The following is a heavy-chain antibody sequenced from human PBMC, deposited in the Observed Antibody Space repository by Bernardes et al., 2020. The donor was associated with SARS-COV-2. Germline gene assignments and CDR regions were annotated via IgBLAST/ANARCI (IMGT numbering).Heavy chain of an antibody. D-gene: IGHD2-15*01. CDR1: GFSVSAYW. CDR2: INEDGSII. Sequence: GGSLILSCAASGFSVSAYWMHWVRQAPGEGLVWVSRINEDGSIINYADSVKGRFTISRDIADNTLYLQMNSLRAEDTAVYYCARDFGGNSDYWGQGTLVTVSS. V-gene: IGHV3-74*01. CDR3: ARDFGGNSDY. J-gene: IGHJ4*02.